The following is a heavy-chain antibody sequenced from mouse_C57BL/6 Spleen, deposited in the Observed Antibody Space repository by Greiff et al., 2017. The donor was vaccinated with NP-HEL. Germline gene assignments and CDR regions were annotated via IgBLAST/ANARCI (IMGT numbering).Heavy chain of an antibody. D-gene: IGHD3-3*01. CDR3: ARWGDGGSWFAY. J-gene: IGHJ3*01. V-gene: IGHV1-52*01. Sequence: QVQLKESGAELVRPGSSVKLSCKASGYTFTSYWMHWVKQRPIQGLEWIGNIDPSDSETHYNQKFKDKATLTVDKSSSTAYMQLSSLTSEDSAVYYCARWGDGGSWFAYWGQGTLVTVSA. CDR2: IDPSDSET. CDR1: GYTFTSYW.